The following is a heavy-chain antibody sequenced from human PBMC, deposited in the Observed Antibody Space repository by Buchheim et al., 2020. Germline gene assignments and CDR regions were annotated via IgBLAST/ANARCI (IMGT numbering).Heavy chain of an antibody. CDR2: INPNSGGT. CDR1: GYTFTGYY. J-gene: IGHJ6*02. D-gene: IGHD3-3*01. Sequence: QVQLVQSGAEVKKPGASVKVSCKASGYTFTGYYMHWVRQAPGQGLEWMGRINPNSGGTNYAQKFQGRVTMTRDTSISTAYMELSRLRSDDTAVYYCARNNVLRFLEWSARDYYYYGMDVWGQGTT. V-gene: IGHV1-2*06. CDR3: ARNNVLRFLEWSARDYYYYGMDV.